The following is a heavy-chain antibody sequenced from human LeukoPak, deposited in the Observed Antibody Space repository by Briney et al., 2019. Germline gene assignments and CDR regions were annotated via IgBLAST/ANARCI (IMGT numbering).Heavy chain of an antibody. Sequence: PGGPLRLSCAASGFTFSSYWMIWVRQAPGKGLEWVANIKPDGREEQYVDSVKGRFTISRDNAKNSLYPQMNTQRAEDTAVLYCGLCRVSVLALGGGDFWGQGTMVTVSS. CDR1: GFTFSSYW. J-gene: IGHJ4*02. D-gene: IGHD3-16*01. CDR3: GLCRVSVLALGGGDF. CDR2: IKPDGREE. V-gene: IGHV3-7*01.